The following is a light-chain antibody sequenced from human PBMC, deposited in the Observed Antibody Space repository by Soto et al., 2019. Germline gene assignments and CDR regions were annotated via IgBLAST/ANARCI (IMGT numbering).Light chain of an antibody. Sequence: DIQVTQSPSSLSASLGDRVSITCRASRDISNYLAWYQQKPGQVPRLLIFGASTLHSGVPSRFSGSGSGTDFTLTITSLQPEDIATYFCQKYDTAPLTFGGGTKVEI. CDR2: GAS. J-gene: IGKJ4*01. CDR1: RDISNY. CDR3: QKYDTAPLT. V-gene: IGKV1-27*01.